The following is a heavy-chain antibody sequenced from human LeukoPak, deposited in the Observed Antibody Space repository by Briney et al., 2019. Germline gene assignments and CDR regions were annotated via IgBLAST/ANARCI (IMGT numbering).Heavy chain of an antibody. CDR2: ISAYNGNT. J-gene: IGHJ4*02. CDR3: ARDRASVYSSSSVDY. D-gene: IGHD6-6*01. CDR1: GYTFTSYG. V-gene: IGHV1-18*01. Sequence: ASVKVSCKASGYTFTSYGISWVRQAPGQGLEWMGWISAYNGNTNYAQKLQGRVTTTTDTSTSTAYMELRSLRSDDTAVYYCARDRASVYSSSSVDYWGQGTLVTVSS.